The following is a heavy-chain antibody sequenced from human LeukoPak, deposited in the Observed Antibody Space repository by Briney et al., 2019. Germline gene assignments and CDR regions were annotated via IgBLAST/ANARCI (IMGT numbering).Heavy chain of an antibody. J-gene: IGHJ4*02. CDR3: ARETTGYVYYFDY. V-gene: IGHV4-39*01. D-gene: IGHD3-9*01. CDR1: GGSISSNRYY. Sequence: NPSETLSLTCSVSGGSISSNRYYWGWIRQPPGKGLEWIGAIYYRGSTYYNPSLKSRVTMSVDTSKNQFSLKLSSVTAADTAVYYCARETTGYVYYFDYWGQGTLVTVSS. CDR2: IYYRGST.